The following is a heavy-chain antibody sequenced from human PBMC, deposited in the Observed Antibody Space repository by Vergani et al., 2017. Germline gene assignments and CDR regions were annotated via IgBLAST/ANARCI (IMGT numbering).Heavy chain of an antibody. D-gene: IGHD3-10*01. CDR1: GGTFSSYT. CDR2: IIPILGIA. Sequence: QVQLVQSGAEVKKPGSSVKVSCKASGGTFSSYTISWVRQAPGQGLEWMGRIIPILGIANYAQKFQGRVTITADKSTSTAYMELSSLRSEDTAVYYCAKGGPNLGSGGLYFCFHYWGQGTRVTVSS. V-gene: IGHV1-69*02. J-gene: IGHJ4*02. CDR3: AKGGPNLGSGGLYFCFHY.